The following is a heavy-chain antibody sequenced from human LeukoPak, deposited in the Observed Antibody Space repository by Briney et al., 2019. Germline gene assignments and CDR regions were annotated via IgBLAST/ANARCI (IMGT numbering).Heavy chain of an antibody. J-gene: IGHJ4*02. CDR3: ARALRSPGDSGLDY. V-gene: IGHV3-74*03. Sequence: GGSLRLSCAASGFTFSSNYMHWVRQAPGKRLVWVSRINIDGSDTTYADFVKGRFTISRDNAKNTLYLEMNSLRAEDTAVYYCARALRSPGDSGLDYWGQGALVTVSS. D-gene: IGHD3-10*01. CDR1: GFTFSSNY. CDR2: INIDGSDT.